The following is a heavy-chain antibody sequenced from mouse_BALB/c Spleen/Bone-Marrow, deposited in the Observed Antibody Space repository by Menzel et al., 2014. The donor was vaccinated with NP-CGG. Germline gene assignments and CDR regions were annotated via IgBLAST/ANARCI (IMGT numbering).Heavy chain of an antibody. CDR1: GYAFXSYW. V-gene: IGHV1-80*01. D-gene: IGHD1-1*01. CDR2: IYPGDGDT. J-gene: IGHJ2*01. Sequence: VKLVESGAELVRPGSSVKISCKASGYAFXSYWMNWVKQRPGQGLEWIGQIYPGDGDTNYNGKFKGKATLTADKSSSTAYIQLSSLTSEDSAVYFCARMGDYSYYFDYWGQGTTLTVSS. CDR3: ARMGDYSYYFDY.